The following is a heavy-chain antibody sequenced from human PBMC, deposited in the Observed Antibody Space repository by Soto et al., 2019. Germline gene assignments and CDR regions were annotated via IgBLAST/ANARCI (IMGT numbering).Heavy chain of an antibody. V-gene: IGHV4-4*02. Sequence: SETLSLTCAVSSGSISSSNWWSWVRQPPGKGLEWIGEIYHSGSTNYNPSLKSRVTISVDKSKNQFSLKLSSVTAADTAVYYCARDLYHKSLRGSGAPGRSEDYYYMDVWGKGTTVTVSS. CDR2: IYHSGST. CDR3: ARDLYHKSLRGSGAPGRSEDYYYMDV. CDR1: SGSISSSNW. J-gene: IGHJ6*03. D-gene: IGHD3-10*01.